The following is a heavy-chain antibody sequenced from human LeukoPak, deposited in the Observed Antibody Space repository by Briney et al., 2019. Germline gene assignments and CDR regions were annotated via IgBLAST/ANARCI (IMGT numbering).Heavy chain of an antibody. J-gene: IGHJ4*02. CDR3: ARGPYTSGVYRLDY. CDR1: GFTFSSYW. V-gene: IGHV3-74*01. Sequence: GESLKISCAASGFTFSSYWMHWVRQAPGEGLVWVSRIKTDGTTTNYADSVKGRFTVSRDNAKNTLYLQMNSLRAEDTAVYYCARGPYTSGVYRLDYWGQGTLVTVSS. D-gene: IGHD6-19*01. CDR2: IKTDGTTT.